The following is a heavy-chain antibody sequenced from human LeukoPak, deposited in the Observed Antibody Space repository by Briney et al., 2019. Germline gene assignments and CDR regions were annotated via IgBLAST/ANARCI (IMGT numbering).Heavy chain of an antibody. J-gene: IGHJ4*02. V-gene: IGHV4-38-2*02. D-gene: IGHD4-11*01. CDR1: GYSISSGYY. CDR2: IYHSGST. CDR3: ARVSMTTVTTSFDY. Sequence: SETLSLTCTVSGYSISSGYYWGWIRQPPGKGLEWIGSIYHSGSTYYNPSLKSRVTISVDTPKNQFSLKLSSVTAADTAVYYCARVSMTTVTTSFDYWGQGTLVTVSS.